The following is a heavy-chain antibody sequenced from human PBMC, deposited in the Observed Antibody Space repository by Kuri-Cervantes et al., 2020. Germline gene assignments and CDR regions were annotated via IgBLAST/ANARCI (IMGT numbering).Heavy chain of an antibody. D-gene: IGHD5-12*01. Sequence: SETLSLTCTVSGGSISSGDYYWSWIRQPPGKGLEWIGYIYYRGSTYYNPSLKSRVTISVDTSKNQFSLKLSSVTAADTAVYYCARANSGYDFYYYYGMDVWGQGTTVTVSS. V-gene: IGHV4-30-4*01. CDR1: GGSISSGDYY. CDR3: ARANSGYDFYYYYGMDV. J-gene: IGHJ6*02. CDR2: IYYRGST.